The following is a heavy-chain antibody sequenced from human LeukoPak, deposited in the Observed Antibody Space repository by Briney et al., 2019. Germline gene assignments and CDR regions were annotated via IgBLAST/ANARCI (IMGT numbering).Heavy chain of an antibody. V-gene: IGHV3-9*03. J-gene: IGHJ4*02. CDR2: ISWNSGSI. Sequence: PGGSLRLSCAASGFTFDDYAMHWVRQAPGKGLEWVSGISWNSGSIGYADSVKGRFTISRDNAKNSLYLQMNSLRAEDMALYYCAKDIANYYDSSGYYDYWGQGTLVTVSS. D-gene: IGHD3-22*01. CDR1: GFTFDDYA. CDR3: AKDIANYYDSSGYYDY.